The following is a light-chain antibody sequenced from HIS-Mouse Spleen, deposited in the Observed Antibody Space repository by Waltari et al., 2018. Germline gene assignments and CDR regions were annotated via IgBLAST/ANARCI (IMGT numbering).Light chain of an antibody. CDR1: KLGDKY. Sequence: SYELTQPPSVSVSPGQTASITCSGDKLGDKYACWYQQKPGQYPVLVIYKDSKRPSGIPERFSGSNSGNTATLTISGTQAMDEADYYCQAWDSSTAVFGGGTKLTVL. J-gene: IGLJ2*01. CDR2: KDS. V-gene: IGLV3-1*01. CDR3: QAWDSSTAV.